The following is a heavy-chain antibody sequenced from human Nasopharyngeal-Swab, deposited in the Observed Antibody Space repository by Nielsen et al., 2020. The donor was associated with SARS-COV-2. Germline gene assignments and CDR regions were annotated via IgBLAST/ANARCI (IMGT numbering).Heavy chain of an antibody. CDR1: GGSFSGYY. D-gene: IGHD3-3*01. J-gene: IGHJ5*02. V-gene: IGHV4-34*01. CDR2: INHSGST. CDR3: ARASIKHITIFGVVTLKNWFDP. Sequence: SETLSLTCAVYGGSFSGYYWNWIRQPPGKGLEWIGEINHSGSTNYNPSLKSRVTISVDTSKNQFSLKLSSVTAAEPAVYYCARASIKHITIFGVVTLKNWFDPWCQGTLVTVSS.